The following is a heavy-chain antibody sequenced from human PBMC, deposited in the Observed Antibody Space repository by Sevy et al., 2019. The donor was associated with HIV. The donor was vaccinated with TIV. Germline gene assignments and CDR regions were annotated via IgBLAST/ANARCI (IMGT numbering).Heavy chain of an antibody. Sequence: ASVKVSCKASGRTFSNYAISWVRQPPGQGLEWMGGVIPHLGTPNYVQKFQGRVTITADESTSTAYMELSSLRSEDTAIYYCARSISWYASFDFWGQGTLVTVSS. V-gene: IGHV1-69*13. J-gene: IGHJ4*02. CDR3: ARSISWYASFDF. CDR2: VIPHLGTP. D-gene: IGHD6-13*01. CDR1: GRTFSNYA.